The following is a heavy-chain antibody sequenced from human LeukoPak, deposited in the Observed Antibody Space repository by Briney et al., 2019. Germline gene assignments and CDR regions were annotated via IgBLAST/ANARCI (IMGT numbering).Heavy chain of an antibody. CDR3: VRVQWELLYPDY. CDR2: ISYDEDFR. D-gene: IGHD1-26*01. CDR1: GFTFSSYA. V-gene: IGHV3-30-3*01. J-gene: IGHJ4*02. Sequence: GGSLRLSCAASGFTFSSYAMPWVRQAPGKGLEWVALISYDEDFRYYADSMKGRFTISRDNFKSTLYLQMNSLRVEDTAVYYCVRVQWELLYPDYWGQGTLVTVSS.